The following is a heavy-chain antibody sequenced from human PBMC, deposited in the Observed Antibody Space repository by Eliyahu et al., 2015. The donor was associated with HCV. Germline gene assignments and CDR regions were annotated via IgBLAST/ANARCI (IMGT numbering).Heavy chain of an antibody. Sequence: QVQLVESGGGVVQPGXSXRLSCAAXGFXFXSYGMHWVRQAPGKGLEWVAVIWYDGSNKYYADSVKGRFTISRDNSKNTLYLQMNSLRAEDTAVYYCARDGSGNTAMVTDYWGQGTLVTVSS. V-gene: IGHV3-33*01. J-gene: IGHJ4*02. D-gene: IGHD5-18*01. CDR3: ARDGSGNTAMVTDY. CDR2: IWYDGSNK. CDR1: GFXFXSYG.